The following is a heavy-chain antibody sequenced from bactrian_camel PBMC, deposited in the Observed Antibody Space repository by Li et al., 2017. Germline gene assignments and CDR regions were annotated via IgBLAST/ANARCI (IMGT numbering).Heavy chain of an antibody. CDR2: IRSDGSPT. D-gene: IGHD2*01. CDR1: GVIFSTCG. Sequence: HVQLVESGGGSVQAGGSLKLSCAASGVIFSTCGMGWYRQAPGKGLEWVAHIRSDGSPTYYIDSVKGRFTISRDNGKNTVYLQMNSLTSEDTALYYCTTSALYFEYWGQGTQVTVS. V-gene: IGHV3S6*01. CDR3: TTSALYFEY. J-gene: IGHJ4*01.